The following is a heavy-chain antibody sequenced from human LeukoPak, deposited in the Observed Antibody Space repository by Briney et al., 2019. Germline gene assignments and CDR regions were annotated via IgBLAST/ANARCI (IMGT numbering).Heavy chain of an antibody. CDR2: MYYSGRT. CDR1: GGSINSGGNY. D-gene: IGHD3-22*01. CDR3: ARGESPYYYDSTGKYLGVWFDP. J-gene: IGHJ5*02. V-gene: IGHV4-31*03. Sequence: SETLSLTCTVSGGSINSGGNYWSWIRQHPGKGLEWIGYMYYSGRTHYNPSLYSRVTVSVDTSKNQFSLKLSSVTAADTAVYYSARGESPYYYDSTGKYLGVWFDPWGQGTLVTVSS.